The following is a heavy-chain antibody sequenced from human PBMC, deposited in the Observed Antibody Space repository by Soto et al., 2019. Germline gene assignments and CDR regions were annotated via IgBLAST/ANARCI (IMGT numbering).Heavy chain of an antibody. CDR3: ARSCSGGSCYFEPAFDY. D-gene: IGHD2-15*01. CDR1: GYTFTSYY. V-gene: IGHV1-46*03. Sequence: ASLKVSCKASGYTFTSYYMHWVRQAPGQGLEWMGIINPSGGSTSYAQKFQGRVTMTRDTSTSTVYMELSSLRSEDTAVYYCARSCSGGSCYFEPAFDYWGQGTLVTVSS. J-gene: IGHJ4*02. CDR2: INPSGGST.